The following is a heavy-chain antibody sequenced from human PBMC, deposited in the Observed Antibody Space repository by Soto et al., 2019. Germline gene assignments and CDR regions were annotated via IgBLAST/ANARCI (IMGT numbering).Heavy chain of an antibody. CDR2: INAGSGNT. CDR1: GYTFTTHA. D-gene: IGHD1-26*01. J-gene: IGHJ4*02. CDR3: ARNIVGTSHFDY. Sequence: QVQLVQSGADVKKPGASVKVSCKASGYTFTTHAVHWVRQAPGQSLEWMGWINAGSGNTRYSQKFQGRVTITRDTPVSTAYMELSSLRSEDTAVYYCARNIVGTSHFDYWGQGTLVTVSS. V-gene: IGHV1-3*01.